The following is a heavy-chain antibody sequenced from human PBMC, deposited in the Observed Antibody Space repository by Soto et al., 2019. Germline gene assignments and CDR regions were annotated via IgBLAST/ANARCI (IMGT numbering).Heavy chain of an antibody. V-gene: IGHV3-7*01. D-gene: IGHD6-19*01. J-gene: IGHJ4*02. CDR2: IKQDGSQN. CDR3: ARDHINGWKFDY. CDR1: GFTFSNYW. Sequence: EVQLVESGGGLVQPGGSLRLSCAASGFTFSNYWMSWVRQAPGKGLEWVANIKQDGSQNYYVDSVKGRFTTSRDNTKNSCYLQMSSPRAAEKAVYYCARDHINGWKFDYWGRGTLVTVSS.